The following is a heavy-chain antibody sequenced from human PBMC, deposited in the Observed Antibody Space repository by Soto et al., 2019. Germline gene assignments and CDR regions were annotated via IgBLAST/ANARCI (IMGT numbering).Heavy chain of an antibody. D-gene: IGHD3-10*01. J-gene: IGHJ4*02. CDR2: IYHSGST. Sequence: SETLSLTCAVSSGSISSSNWWSWVRQPPGKGLEWIGEIYHSGSTNCNPSLKSRVTISVDKSKNQFSLKLSSVTAADTAVYYCARASWFDDFDYWGQGTLVTVSS. V-gene: IGHV4-4*02. CDR1: SGSISSSNW. CDR3: ARASWFDDFDY.